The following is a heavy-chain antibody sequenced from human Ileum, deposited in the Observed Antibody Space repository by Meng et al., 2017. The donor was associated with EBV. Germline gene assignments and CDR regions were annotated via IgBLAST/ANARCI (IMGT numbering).Heavy chain of an antibody. D-gene: IGHD5-12*01. J-gene: IGHJ4*02. CDR2: ILSGST. Sequence: QVQSPQSGPGLVNPSQTLSLTCTVSSGSCSSGDYHWSWIRQPPGKGLEWIGYILSGSTNYDPSLTNRVTISVDTSKNHFSLKLTSVTAADTAVYYCAGGRAGYGGYKTWGQGTLVTVSS. CDR1: SGSCSSGDYH. V-gene: IGHV4-61*03. CDR3: AGGRAGYGGYKT.